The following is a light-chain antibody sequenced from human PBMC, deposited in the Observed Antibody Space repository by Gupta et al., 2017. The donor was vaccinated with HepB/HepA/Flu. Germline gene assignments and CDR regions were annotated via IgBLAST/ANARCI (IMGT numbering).Light chain of an antibody. CDR1: QSRLHSNGYNY. CDR3: RQSLQTPRT. CDR2: LGS. J-gene: IGKJ1*01. Sequence: DIVMTQSPLSLPVTPGEPAAISCSASQSRLHSNGYNYLDWYLQKPGQSPQLLIYLGSNRAAGVPDRFSGSGSGTDFTLKISRVEAEDVGVYYCRQSLQTPRTFGQGTKVEIK. V-gene: IGKV2-28*01.